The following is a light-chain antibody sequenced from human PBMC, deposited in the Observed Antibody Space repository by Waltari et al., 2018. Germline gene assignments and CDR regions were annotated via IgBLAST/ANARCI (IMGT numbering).Light chain of an antibody. CDR2: EVS. J-gene: IGKJ1*01. CDR1: QSLLDSEDGSTY. CDR3: LQGIEYPT. Sequence: DIVMTQTPFSLSVTLGEAASISCTSSQSLLDSEDGSTYLDWYLEKPGQSPQLLIYEVSNRASGVPDRFSGSGSDTDFTLKISRVEAEYVGVYYCLQGIEYPTFGQGTKVEIK. V-gene: IGKV2-40*01.